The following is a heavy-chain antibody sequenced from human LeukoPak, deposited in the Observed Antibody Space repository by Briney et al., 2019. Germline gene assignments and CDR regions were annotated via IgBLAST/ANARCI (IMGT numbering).Heavy chain of an antibody. Sequence: ASVKVSCKASGGTFSTYVISWARQAPGQGLEWMGWINPNSGGTNYAQKFQGRVTMTRDTSISTAYMELSRLRSDDTAVYYCARDKVLMVRGAHWFDPWGQGTLVTVSS. CDR2: INPNSGGT. CDR3: ARDKVLMVRGAHWFDP. V-gene: IGHV1-2*02. J-gene: IGHJ5*02. CDR1: GGTFSTYV. D-gene: IGHD3-10*01.